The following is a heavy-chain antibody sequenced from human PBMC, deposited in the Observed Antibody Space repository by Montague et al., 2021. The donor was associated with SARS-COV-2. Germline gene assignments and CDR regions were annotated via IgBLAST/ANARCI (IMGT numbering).Heavy chain of an antibody. D-gene: IGHD2-2*01. CDR2: IYYSGST. J-gene: IGHJ6*02. CDR3: ARDKAEYIVVVPAVPLAYGMDV. Sequence: SETLSLTCTVSGGSISSSSYYWGWIRQPPGKGLEWIGSIYYSGSTYYNPSLKSRVTISVDTSKNQSSLKLSSVTAADTAVYYCARDKAEYIVVVPAVPLAYGMDVWGQGTTVPVSS. V-gene: IGHV4-39*07. CDR1: GGSISSSSYY.